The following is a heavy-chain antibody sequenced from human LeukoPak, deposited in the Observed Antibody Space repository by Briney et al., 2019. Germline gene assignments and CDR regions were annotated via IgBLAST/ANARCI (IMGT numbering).Heavy chain of an antibody. Sequence: SGGSLRLSCAASGFTFSTYSIHWVRQAPGKGLEWISYISSSSGPIYYADSVKGRFTISRDNAKNSLYLQMNSLRDEDTAVYYCARDSSGSPYFDYWGQGTLVTVSS. CDR2: ISSSSGPI. D-gene: IGHD1-26*01. CDR1: GFTFSTYS. CDR3: ARDSSGSPYFDY. V-gene: IGHV3-48*02. J-gene: IGHJ4*02.